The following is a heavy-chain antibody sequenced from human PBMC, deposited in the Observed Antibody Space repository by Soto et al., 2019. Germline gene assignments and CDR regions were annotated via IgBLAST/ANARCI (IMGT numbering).Heavy chain of an antibody. CDR3: AXXSPPVDY. CDR1: GYTFTNXX. V-gene: IGHV1-18*01. CDR2: ISAYNGNT. Sequence: QVQLVQSGAEVKKPGASVKVSCKASGYTFTNXXXXWVRQAPGQGLEWMGWISAYNGNTNYAQKLXXXXXXXXXXXXXXXXXXXXXXXXXXXAXXXXAXXSPPVDYWGQGTLVTVSS. J-gene: IGHJ4*02.